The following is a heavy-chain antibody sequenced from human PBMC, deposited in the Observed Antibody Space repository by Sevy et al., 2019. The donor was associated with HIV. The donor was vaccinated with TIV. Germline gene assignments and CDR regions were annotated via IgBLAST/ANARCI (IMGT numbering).Heavy chain of an antibody. CDR2: ISGSGGST. CDR1: GFIFNSYA. D-gene: IGHD3-10*01. J-gene: IGHJ4*02. CDR3: AKGYGSGSPPDS. V-gene: IGHV3-23*01. Sequence: GGSLRLSCAASGFIFNSYAMSWVRQAPGKGLEWGSGISGSGGSTYYVNTVKGRSSITRDNSRNTVYLEINSQRAEDTAVYFCAKGYGSGSPPDSWGQGTLVTVSS.